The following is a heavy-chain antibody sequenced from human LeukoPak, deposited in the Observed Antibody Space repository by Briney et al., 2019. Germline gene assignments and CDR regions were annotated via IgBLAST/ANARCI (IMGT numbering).Heavy chain of an antibody. V-gene: IGHV4-39*01. Sequence: SETLSLTCTVSGGSISSSSYYWGWIRQPPGKGLEWIGSIYYSGSTYYNPSLKSRVTISVDTSRSQFSLKLSSVTAADTAVYYCARHSIGYCSSTSCYMGWFDPWGQGTLVTVSS. D-gene: IGHD2-2*02. CDR1: GGSISSSSYY. J-gene: IGHJ5*02. CDR3: ARHSIGYCSSTSCYMGWFDP. CDR2: IYYSGST.